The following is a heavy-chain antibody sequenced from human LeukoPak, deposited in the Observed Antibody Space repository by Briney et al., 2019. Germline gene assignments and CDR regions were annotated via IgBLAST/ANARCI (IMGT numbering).Heavy chain of an antibody. J-gene: IGHJ3*02. D-gene: IGHD2-2*01. CDR3: ARGYEDCSSTSCYGAFDI. CDR1: GYSFTSYW. CDR2: IYPGDSDT. Sequence: GESLKISFKGSGYSFTSYWIGWVRQMPGKGLEWMGIIYPGDSDTRYSPSFQGQVTISADKSISTAYLQWSSLKASDTAMYYCARGYEDCSSTSCYGAFDIWGQGTMVTVSS. V-gene: IGHV5-51*01.